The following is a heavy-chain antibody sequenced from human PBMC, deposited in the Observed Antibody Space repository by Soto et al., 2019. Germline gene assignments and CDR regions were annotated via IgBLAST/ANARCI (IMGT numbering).Heavy chain of an antibody. J-gene: IGHJ5*02. Sequence: SETLSLTCAVYGGTFSGYYWCWIRQSPGKELEWIGEINHSGSTNYNPSLKSRVTISVDTSKNQFSLKLSSVTAADTAVYYCASVKGYSGYYCSIWFVXWGQGTRVTASS. CDR3: ASVKGYSGYYCSIWFVX. D-gene: IGHD5-12*01. CDR2: INHSGST. V-gene: IGHV4-34*01. CDR1: GGTFSGYY.